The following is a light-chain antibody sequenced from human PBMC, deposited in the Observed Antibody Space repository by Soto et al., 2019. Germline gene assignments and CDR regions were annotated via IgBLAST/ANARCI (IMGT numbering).Light chain of an antibody. CDR3: QQSFSTPRT. Sequence: DIQMTQSPSSLSASVGDRVTITCRASQSISSYVTWYQQKPGKAPKLLIYAASTLQSGVPSRFSGSGSGTDFALTISSLQPEDFGTYYCQQSFSTPRTFGPGTKVDIK. J-gene: IGKJ3*01. CDR1: QSISSY. V-gene: IGKV1-39*01. CDR2: AAS.